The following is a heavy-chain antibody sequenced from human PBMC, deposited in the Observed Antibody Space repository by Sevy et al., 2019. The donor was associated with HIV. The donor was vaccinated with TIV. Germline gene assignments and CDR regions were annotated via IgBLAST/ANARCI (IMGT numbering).Heavy chain of an antibody. CDR1: GFIFSRYG. J-gene: IGHJ4*02. CDR2: IFNDGKTK. CDR3: ARESGSDWYLDY. Sequence: GGSLRLSCKASGFIFSRYGVHWVRQAPGKGLEWVASIFNDGKTKYYGDSVKGRFTISRDDSKNTLYLQMDSLRAEDTAVYYCARESGSDWYLDYWGRGTLVTVSS. V-gene: IGHV3-33*01. D-gene: IGHD2-21*02.